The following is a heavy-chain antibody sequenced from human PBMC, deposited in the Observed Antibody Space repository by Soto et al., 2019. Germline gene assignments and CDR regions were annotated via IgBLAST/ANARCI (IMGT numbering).Heavy chain of an antibody. D-gene: IGHD5-12*01. CDR3: ARAEWLRFWYIY. V-gene: IGHV1-8*01. Sequence: QVQLVQSGAEVKKPGASVKVSCKASGYTFTSYDINWVRQATGQGLEWMGWMNANSGNTGYAQKFQGRVTMTRNTSISTGYMELSSLRSEDTAVYYCARAEWLRFWYIYWGQGTLVTVSS. J-gene: IGHJ4*02. CDR1: GYTFTSYD. CDR2: MNANSGNT.